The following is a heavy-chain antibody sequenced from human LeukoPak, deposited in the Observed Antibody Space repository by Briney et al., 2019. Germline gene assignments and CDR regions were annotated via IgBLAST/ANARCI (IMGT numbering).Heavy chain of an antibody. V-gene: IGHV1-8*03. CDR1: GYTFTSYD. Sequence: ASVKVSCKASGYTFTSYDINWVRQATGQGLEWMGWMNPNSGNTGYAQKFQGRVTITRNTSISTAYMELSSLRSEDTAVYYCARPTEPGWTTPHAFDIWGQGTMVTVSS. D-gene: IGHD4-17*01. J-gene: IGHJ3*02. CDR3: ARPTEPGWTTPHAFDI. CDR2: MNPNSGNT.